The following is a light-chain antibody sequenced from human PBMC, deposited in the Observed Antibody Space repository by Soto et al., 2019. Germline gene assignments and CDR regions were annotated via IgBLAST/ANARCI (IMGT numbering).Light chain of an antibody. J-gene: IGLJ1*01. CDR2: DVS. V-gene: IGLV2-14*03. Sequence: QSVLTQPASVSGSPGQSITISCTGTSSDLGAYDYVSWYQHHPGKAPKLVIYDVSNRPSGVSNRFSGSKSGNTASLTISGLQAEDEADYYCSSYTSSSTYVFGTGTKVTVL. CDR3: SSYTSSSTYV. CDR1: SSDLGAYDY.